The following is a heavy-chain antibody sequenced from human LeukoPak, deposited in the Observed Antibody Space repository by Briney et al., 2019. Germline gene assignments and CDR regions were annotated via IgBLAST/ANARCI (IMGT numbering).Heavy chain of an antibody. CDR3: ASRADYDSSGYYFEY. CDR1: GGSFSGYY. V-gene: IGHV4-34*01. D-gene: IGHD3-22*01. Sequence: SSETLSLTCAVYGGSFSGYYWSWIRQPPGKGLEWIGEINHSGSTNYNPSLKSRVTISVDTSTNQFSLKLSSVTAADTAVYYCASRADYDSSGYYFEYWGQGTLVTVSS. J-gene: IGHJ4*02. CDR2: INHSGST.